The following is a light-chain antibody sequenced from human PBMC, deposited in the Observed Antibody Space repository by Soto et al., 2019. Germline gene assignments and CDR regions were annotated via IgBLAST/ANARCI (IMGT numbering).Light chain of an antibody. CDR1: QSVSSN. V-gene: IGKV3-15*01. Sequence: EIGKTQSPATLSVCPGERATLSCRASQSVSSNLAWYQQKPGQAPRVLIDGASTRAAGIPARFSGSGSGTEFTITISSLQSEDFAVYYCQQYKNWQTFGQGTKVDIK. J-gene: IGKJ1*01. CDR3: QQYKNWQT. CDR2: GAS.